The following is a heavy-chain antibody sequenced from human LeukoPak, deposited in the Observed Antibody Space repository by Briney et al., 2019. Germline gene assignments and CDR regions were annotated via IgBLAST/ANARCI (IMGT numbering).Heavy chain of an antibody. J-gene: IGHJ4*02. V-gene: IGHV3-15*01. CDR1: GFTFDNAW. CDR3: TRDYGSSFYF. Sequence: GGYLRLSCAASGFTFDNAWMSWVRQAPGKGLEWVGLIRSKTDGGATDYAAPVEGRFTISRDDSKNTLYLQMNTLKTEDTALYYCTRDYGSSFYFWGQGTLVTVSS. D-gene: IGHD4-17*01. CDR2: IRSKTDGGAT.